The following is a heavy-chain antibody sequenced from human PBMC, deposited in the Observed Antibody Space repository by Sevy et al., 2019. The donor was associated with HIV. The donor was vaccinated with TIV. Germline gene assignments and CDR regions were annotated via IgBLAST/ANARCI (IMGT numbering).Heavy chain of an antibody. D-gene: IGHD6-13*01. CDR2: IYYGGST. CDR3: ARHRSLAEAFDI. V-gene: IGHV4-39*01. CDR1: GGSISNSIHY. Sequence: SETLSLTCTVSGGSISNSIHYWGWIRQPPGKGLGWIGSIYYGGSTFYNPSLKSRVTISVDTSKNQFSLRLSSVTAADTAVFYGARHRSLAEAFDIWGQGTMVTVSS. J-gene: IGHJ3*02.